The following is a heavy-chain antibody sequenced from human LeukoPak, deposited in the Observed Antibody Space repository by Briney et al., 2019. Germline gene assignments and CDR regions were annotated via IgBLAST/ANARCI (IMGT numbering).Heavy chain of an antibody. J-gene: IGHJ1*01. Sequence: SETLSLTCTVSGGSISGYYWSWIRQPPGEGLEWIGFIYTIGSINYNPSLKSRVTMSVDTSKPKFSLKLSSVTAADTAVYYCARHGGGSSSWYSVGYWGQGTLVTVSS. D-gene: IGHD6-13*01. CDR2: IYTIGSI. CDR3: ARHGGGSSSWYSVGY. V-gene: IGHV4-4*09. CDR1: GGSISGYY.